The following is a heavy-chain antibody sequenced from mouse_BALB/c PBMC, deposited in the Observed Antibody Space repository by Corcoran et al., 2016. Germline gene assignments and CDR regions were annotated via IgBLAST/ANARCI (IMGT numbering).Heavy chain of an antibody. D-gene: IGHD3-1*01. Sequence: QIQLVQSGPELKKPGETVKISCKASGYTFTNYGMNWVKQAPGKGLKWMGWINTYTGEPTYADDFKGRFAFSLETSASSAYLQINNLKNEDMATYFWARGSSGYDYWGQGTTLTVSS. CDR3: ARGSSGYDY. J-gene: IGHJ2*01. CDR2: INTYTGEP. CDR1: GYTFTNYG. V-gene: IGHV9-1*02.